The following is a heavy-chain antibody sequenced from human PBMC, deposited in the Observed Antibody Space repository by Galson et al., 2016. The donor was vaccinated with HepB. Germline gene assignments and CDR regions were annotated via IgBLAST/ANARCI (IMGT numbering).Heavy chain of an antibody. CDR3: AKPHIAVAGHGGLAFNM. V-gene: IGHV3-23*01. CDR1: GFTFSSYG. J-gene: IGHJ3*02. CDR2: ITGSGGST. Sequence: SLRLSCAASGFTFSSYGMSWVRQAPGKGLEGVSGITGSGGSTYYADSVKGRFTISRDNSKNTLYLQMNSLRAEDTAVYYCAKPHIAVAGHGGLAFNMWGQGTMVTGSS. D-gene: IGHD6-19*01.